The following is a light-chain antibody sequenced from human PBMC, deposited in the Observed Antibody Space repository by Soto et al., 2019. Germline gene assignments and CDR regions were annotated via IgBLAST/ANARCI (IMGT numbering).Light chain of an antibody. CDR1: QSVSSY. V-gene: IGKV3-11*01. J-gene: IGKJ4*01. CDR3: QQRSNWPLT. CDR2: DAS. Sequence: ELVLTQSPATLSLSPGERATLSCRASQSVSSYLAWYQQKPGQAPRLLIYDASNRATGIPPRFSGGGSRTDFTLTISSLEPEDFAVYYCQQRSNWPLTFRGGTKVDIK.